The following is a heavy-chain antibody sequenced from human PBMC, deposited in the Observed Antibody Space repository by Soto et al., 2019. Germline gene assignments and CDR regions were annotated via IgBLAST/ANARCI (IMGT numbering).Heavy chain of an antibody. CDR3: AKRAGSTYLGYYYYYQDV. Sequence: GGSLRLSCAASGFTFSSYAMSWVRQAPGKGLEWVSAISGSGGSTYYADSVKGRFTISRDNSKNTLYLQMNSLRAEDTAVYYCAKRAGSTYLGYYYYYQDVWGQGTTVTVSS. CDR2: ISGSGGST. V-gene: IGHV3-23*01. CDR1: GFTFSSYA. J-gene: IGHJ6*03. D-gene: IGHD6-13*01.